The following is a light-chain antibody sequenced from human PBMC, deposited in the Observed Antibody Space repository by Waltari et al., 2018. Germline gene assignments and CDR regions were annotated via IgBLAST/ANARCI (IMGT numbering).Light chain of an antibody. V-gene: IGLV2-11*01. Sequence: QSDLTQPRSVSGSPGQAFTISCTGTSVGAFDYVSWYQHHPDKAPKLIIYDVFNRPSGVPDRFSGSRSGATASLTISGLRPEDEATYYCSSYAGPAFGGGTKLTV. CDR3: SSYAGPA. CDR2: DVF. J-gene: IGLJ2*01. CDR1: SVGAFDY.